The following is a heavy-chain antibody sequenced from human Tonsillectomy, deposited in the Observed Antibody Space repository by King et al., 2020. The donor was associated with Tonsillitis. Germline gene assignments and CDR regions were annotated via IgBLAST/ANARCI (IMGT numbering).Heavy chain of an antibody. CDR1: RGSISSYY. CDR2: IYDTGST. D-gene: IGHD3-22*01. J-gene: IGHJ3*02. CDR3: ARPAGGDSSGYPHDAFDI. V-gene: IGHV4-59*08. Sequence: QLQESGPGLVKPSETLSLTCTVSRGSISSYYWSWIRQPPGKGLDWIGYIYDTGSTNYNPSLKSRVTISVDTSKNQFSLKLSSVTAADTAVYYCARPAGGDSSGYPHDAFDIWGQGTMVTVSS.